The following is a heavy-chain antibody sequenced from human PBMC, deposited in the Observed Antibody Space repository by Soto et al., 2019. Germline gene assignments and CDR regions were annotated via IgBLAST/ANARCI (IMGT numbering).Heavy chain of an antibody. V-gene: IGHV3-30*18. CDR1: GFIFGSYG. D-gene: IGHD4-17*01. J-gene: IGHJ4*02. CDR2: ISYDGTNK. CDR3: AQVPRYTVPPPDDY. Sequence: QVQLVESGGGVVQPGRSLRLSCVASGFIFGSYGMHWVRQAPGEGLEWVAVISYDGTNKYYADSVKGRFTISRDNSKNTLWLQMNSLRAEDTAVYYCAQVPRYTVPPPDDYWGQGTLVTVSS.